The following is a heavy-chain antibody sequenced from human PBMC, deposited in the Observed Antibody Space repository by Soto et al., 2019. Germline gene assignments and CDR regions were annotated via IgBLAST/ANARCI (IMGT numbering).Heavy chain of an antibody. D-gene: IGHD2-2*01. V-gene: IGHV4-31*03. CDR1: GGSISSGGYY. Sequence: QVQLQESGPGLVKPSQTLSLTCTVSGGSISSGGYYWSWIRQHPGKGLERIGYIYYRGSTYYNPSLERRVTISVDTSKNQLCRKTSSVTAADTAVYYSAREPGRCNSTSCYGRVDRYWYFDLWGRGTKVTVS. CDR3: AREPGRCNSTSCYGRVDRYWYFDL. J-gene: IGHJ2*01. CDR2: IYYRGST.